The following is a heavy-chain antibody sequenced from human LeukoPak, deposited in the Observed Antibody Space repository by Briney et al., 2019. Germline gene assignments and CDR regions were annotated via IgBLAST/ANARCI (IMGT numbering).Heavy chain of an antibody. Sequence: SETLSLTXTVSGGSITSYYWSWIRQSPGKGLEWIGYIYYSGATNYNPSVKSRVTISVDTSKNQFSLKVRSVTAADTAVYYCARDRYGGNSGEFDYWGLGTLVTVSS. CDR3: ARDRYGGNSGEFDY. CDR2: IYYSGAT. CDR1: GGSITSYY. D-gene: IGHD4-23*01. J-gene: IGHJ4*02. V-gene: IGHV4-59*01.